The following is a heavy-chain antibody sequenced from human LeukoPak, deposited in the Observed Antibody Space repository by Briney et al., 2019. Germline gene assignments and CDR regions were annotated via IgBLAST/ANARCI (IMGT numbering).Heavy chain of an antibody. CDR1: GGTFSSYA. J-gene: IGHJ4*02. D-gene: IGHD3-22*01. V-gene: IGHV1-69*13. CDR3: ASPGGYYYDSSGYGNY. CDR2: IIPIFGTA. Sequence: GASVKVSCKASGGTFSSYAISWVRQAPGQGLEWMGGIIPIFGTANYAQKFQGRVTITADESTSTAYMELGSLRSEDTAVYYRASPGGYYYDSSGYGNYWGQGTLVTVSS.